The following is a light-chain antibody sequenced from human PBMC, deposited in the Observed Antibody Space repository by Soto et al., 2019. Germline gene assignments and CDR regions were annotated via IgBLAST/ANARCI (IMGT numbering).Light chain of an antibody. V-gene: IGKV3-11*01. CDR3: QQRSNWPPLT. CDR2: DAF. J-gene: IGKJ4*01. Sequence: EIVLTQSPATLSLSPGERATLSCRASQSVGSYLAWYQQKPGQAPRLLIYDAFNRATGIPARFSGSGSGTDFTLTISSLEPEAFAVYYCQQRSNWPPLTFGGGTKVEIK. CDR1: QSVGSY.